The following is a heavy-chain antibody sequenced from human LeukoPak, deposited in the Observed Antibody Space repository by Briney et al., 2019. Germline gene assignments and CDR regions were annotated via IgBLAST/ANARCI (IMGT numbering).Heavy chain of an antibody. CDR3: ARGDSVVTAAT. D-gene: IGHD2-21*02. V-gene: IGHV3-53*01. Sequence: GGSLRLSCAASGFTVSRYYISWARQAPGKGLEWVSVIYSGGSTYYADSVKGRFTISRDNSKNTLYLQMNSLRAEDTAVYYCARGDSVVTAATRGQGTLVTVSS. CDR1: GFTVSRYY. CDR2: IYSGGST. J-gene: IGHJ4*02.